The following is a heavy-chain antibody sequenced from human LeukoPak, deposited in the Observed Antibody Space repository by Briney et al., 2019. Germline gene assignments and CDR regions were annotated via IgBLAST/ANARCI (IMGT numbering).Heavy chain of an antibody. V-gene: IGHV4-39*07. D-gene: IGHD3-9*01. Sequence: SETLSLTCTVSGGSISSSSYYWGWIRQPPGKGLEWIGSIYYSGSTYYNPSLKSRVTISVDKSKNQFSLKLSSVTAADTAVYYCARLTGGTNIWRIDYWGQGTLVTVSS. CDR3: ARLTGGTNIWRIDY. CDR1: GGSISSSSYY. CDR2: IYYSGST. J-gene: IGHJ4*02.